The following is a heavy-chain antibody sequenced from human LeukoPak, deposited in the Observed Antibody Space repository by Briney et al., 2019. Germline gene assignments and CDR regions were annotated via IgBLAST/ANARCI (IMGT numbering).Heavy chain of an antibody. V-gene: IGHV3-21*01. J-gene: IGHJ4*02. CDR3: ARNDYAGSSGYDF. CDR2: ISSGSDHI. Sequence: GGSLRLSCAASGFTFSTYSMNWVRQAPGKGLEWVSSISSGSDHIYYADSVKGRFTISRDNAKNSLYLQMDSLRAEDTAVFFCARNDYAGSSGYDFWGQGTLVTVSS. CDR1: GFTFSTYS. D-gene: IGHD2-2*01.